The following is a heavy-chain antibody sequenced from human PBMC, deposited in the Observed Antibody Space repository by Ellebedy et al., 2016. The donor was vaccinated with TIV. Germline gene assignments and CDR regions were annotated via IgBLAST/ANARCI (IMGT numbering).Heavy chain of an antibody. CDR3: AKPMGPGGRFEAFDI. CDR1: GFTFSNYA. CDR2: ITGIGTST. Sequence: GESLKISXAASGFTFSNYAMSWVRQAPGKGLEWVSAITGIGTSTYYADSVKGRFTIPRDNSKNTLSLQMNSLRADDTAIYYSAKPMGPGGRFEAFDIWGQGTLVTVSS. V-gene: IGHV3-23*01. D-gene: IGHD3-16*01. J-gene: IGHJ3*02.